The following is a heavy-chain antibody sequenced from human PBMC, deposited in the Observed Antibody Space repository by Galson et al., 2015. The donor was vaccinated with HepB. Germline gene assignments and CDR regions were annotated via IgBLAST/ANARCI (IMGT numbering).Heavy chain of an antibody. Sequence: SLRLSCAASGFTFSSYGMHWVRQAPGKGLEWVAVISYDGSNKYYADSVEGRFTISRDNSKNTLYLQMNSLRAEDTAVYYCAKELEDAYCGGDCYGYFDYWGQGTLVTVSS. D-gene: IGHD2-21*02. CDR2: ISYDGSNK. J-gene: IGHJ4*02. CDR1: GFTFSSYG. CDR3: AKELEDAYCGGDCYGYFDY. V-gene: IGHV3-30*18.